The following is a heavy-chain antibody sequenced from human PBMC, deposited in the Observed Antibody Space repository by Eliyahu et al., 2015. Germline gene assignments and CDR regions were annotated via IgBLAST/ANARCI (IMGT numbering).Heavy chain of an antibody. D-gene: IGHD4-17*01. CDR2: ISGSGGST. CDR1: GFTFSSYA. CDR3: AKDHGRDYGDYGGAFDI. Sequence: EVQLLESGGGLVQPGGSLRLSCAASGFTFSSYAMSWVRQAPGKGLEWVSAISGSGGSTYYADSVKGRFTISRDNSKNTLYLQMNSLRAEDTAVYYCAKDHGRDYGDYGGAFDIWGQGTMVTVSS. V-gene: IGHV3-23*01. J-gene: IGHJ3*02.